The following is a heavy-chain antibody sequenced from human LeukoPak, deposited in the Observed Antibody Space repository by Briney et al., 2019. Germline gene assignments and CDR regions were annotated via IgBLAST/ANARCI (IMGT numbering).Heavy chain of an antibody. Sequence: GGSLRLSCAASGFTFSSYAMSWVRQAPGKGLEWVSAISGSGGSTYYADSVKGRFTISRDNPKNTLYLQMNSLRAEDTAVYYCARDEVGATTTVFYYWGQGTLVTVSS. D-gene: IGHD1-26*01. CDR1: GFTFSSYA. CDR2: ISGSGGST. J-gene: IGHJ4*02. V-gene: IGHV3-23*01. CDR3: ARDEVGATTTVFYY.